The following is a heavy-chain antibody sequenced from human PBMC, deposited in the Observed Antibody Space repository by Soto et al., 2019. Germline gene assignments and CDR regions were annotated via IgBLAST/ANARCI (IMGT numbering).Heavy chain of an antibody. Sequence: PGGSLRLSCAASGFTFSSYSMNWVRQAPGKGLEWVSYISSSSSTIYYADSVKGRFTISRDNAKNSLYLQMNSLRDEDTAVYYCAREWGARWYDSSGYYQQNFDYWGQGTLVTVSS. V-gene: IGHV3-48*02. CDR3: AREWGARWYDSSGYYQQNFDY. D-gene: IGHD3-22*01. CDR1: GFTFSSYS. J-gene: IGHJ4*02. CDR2: ISSSSSTI.